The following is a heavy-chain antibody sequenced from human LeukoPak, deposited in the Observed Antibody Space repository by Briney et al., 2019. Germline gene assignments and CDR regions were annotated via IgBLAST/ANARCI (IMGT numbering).Heavy chain of an antibody. Sequence: GASLKISCKGSGYSFTSYWIGLVRQIAGKGLEWMGIIYPSDYDTRYSPSFHSQVTISAAKSISTAYLQWSSLKASDTAMYYCARLGTTVTTWYYYYYYMDVWGKGTTVTVSS. CDR3: ARLGTTVTTWYYYYYYMDV. V-gene: IGHV5-51*01. D-gene: IGHD4-17*01. CDR2: IYPSDYDT. J-gene: IGHJ6*03. CDR1: GYSFTSYW.